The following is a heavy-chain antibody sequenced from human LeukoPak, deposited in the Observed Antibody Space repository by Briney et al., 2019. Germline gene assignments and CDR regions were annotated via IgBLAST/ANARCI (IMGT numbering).Heavy chain of an antibody. CDR3: ANSPTTGDYYFDY. V-gene: IGHV3-30-3*01. D-gene: IGHD1-1*01. Sequence: PGGSLRLSCAASGFTFSSYAMHWVRQAPGKGLEWVAVISYDGSNKYYADSVKGRFTISRDNSKNTLYLQMNSLRAEDTAVYYCANSPTTGDYYFDYWGQGTLVTVSS. CDR2: ISYDGSNK. J-gene: IGHJ4*02. CDR1: GFTFSSYA.